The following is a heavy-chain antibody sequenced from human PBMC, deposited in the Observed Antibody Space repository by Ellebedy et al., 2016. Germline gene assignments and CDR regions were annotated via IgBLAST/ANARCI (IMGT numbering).Heavy chain of an antibody. D-gene: IGHD3-22*01. V-gene: IGHV4-39*02. J-gene: IGHJ4*02. CDR3: ARDRGYYDRSLGY. CDR2: IYHTGST. CDR1: GDSISSGSYY. Sequence: SETLSLXXTVSGDSISSGSYYWGWIRQPPGKGLEWIGSIYHTGSTYYNPSLQSRVIISVDTSRNQFSLKLNSVTAADTAVYYCARDRGYYDRSLGYWGQGTLVTVSS.